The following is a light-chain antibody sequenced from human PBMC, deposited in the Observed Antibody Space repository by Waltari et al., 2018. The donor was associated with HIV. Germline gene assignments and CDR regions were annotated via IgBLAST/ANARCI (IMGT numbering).Light chain of an antibody. V-gene: IGLV4-69*01. J-gene: IGLJ3*02. CDR3: QAWGTGIRGV. Sequence: QLVLTQSPSAPASLGASIKPTSTMNIGHRSYATAWTQQHPGKGPRFLLRLNTNGSLTKGDGIPDRFSGSSSGAERSLTISNLQSEDEADYYCQAWGTGIRGVFGGGTKLTVL. CDR1: IGHRSYA. CDR2: LNTNGSL.